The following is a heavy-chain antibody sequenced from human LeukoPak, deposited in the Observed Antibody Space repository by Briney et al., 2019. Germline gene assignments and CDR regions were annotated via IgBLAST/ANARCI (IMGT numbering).Heavy chain of an antibody. J-gene: IGHJ4*02. CDR2: IRSKAYGGTT. V-gene: IGHV3-49*04. Sequence: GGSLRLSCTASGFTFGDYAMSWVRQAPGKGLEWVGFIRSKAYGGTTEYAASVKGRFTISGDDSKSIAYLQMNSLKTEDTAVYYCTRAVRYYDFWSGYRYYFDYWGQGTLVTVSS. CDR3: TRAVRYYDFWSGYRYYFDY. CDR1: GFTFGDYA. D-gene: IGHD3-3*01.